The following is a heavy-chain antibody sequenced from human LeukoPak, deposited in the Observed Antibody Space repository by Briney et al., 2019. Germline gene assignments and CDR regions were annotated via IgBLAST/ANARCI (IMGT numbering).Heavy chain of an antibody. Sequence: PGGSLRLSCAASGFTFDDYAMHWVRHAPGKGLEWVSLISWDGGSTYYADSVKGRFTISRDNSKNSLYLQMNSLRAEDTALYYCAKDKRVGATGMDVWGKGTTVTVSS. V-gene: IGHV3-43D*03. J-gene: IGHJ6*03. CDR1: GFTFDDYA. CDR2: ISWDGGST. D-gene: IGHD1-26*01. CDR3: AKDKRVGATGMDV.